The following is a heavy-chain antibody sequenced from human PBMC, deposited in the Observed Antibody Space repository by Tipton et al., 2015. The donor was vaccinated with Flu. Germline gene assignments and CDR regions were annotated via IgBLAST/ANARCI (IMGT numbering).Heavy chain of an antibody. Sequence: TLSLTCTVSGGSMRSGSFFWSWVRRTAGKGLEWIGRMYVTGTTKYNPSLESRVTISADASKNQFSLRLSSVTAADTAVYYCARARAPYYYYAMDVWGQGTTVTVSS. V-gene: IGHV4-61*02. CDR2: MYVTGTT. CDR1: GGSMRSGSFF. CDR3: ARARAPYYYYAMDV. J-gene: IGHJ6*02.